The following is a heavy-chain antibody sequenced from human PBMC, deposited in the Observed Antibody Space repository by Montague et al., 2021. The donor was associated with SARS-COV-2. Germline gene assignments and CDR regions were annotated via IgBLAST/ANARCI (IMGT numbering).Heavy chain of an antibody. V-gene: IGHV3-23*01. D-gene: IGHD3-22*01. CDR1: GGSFSGYY. CDR3: AKGGERITMIVVVITLADFDY. CDR2: ISDSGGST. Sequence: ETLSLTCAVYGGSFSGYYWSWVRQAPGKGLEWVSGISDSGGSTYYADSVKGRFTISRDNSKNTLYLQMNSLRAEDTAVYYCAKGGERITMIVVVITLADFDYWGQGTLVTVSP. J-gene: IGHJ4*02.